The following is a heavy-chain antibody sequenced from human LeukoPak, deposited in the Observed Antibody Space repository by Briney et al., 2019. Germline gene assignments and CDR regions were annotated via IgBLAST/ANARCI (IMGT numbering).Heavy chain of an antibody. CDR3: ARGRVYMDV. CDR2: ISGGGGTT. Sequence: PGGSLRLSCAASGFTFSSFAMSWVRQAPGKGLEWVSAISGGGGTTDYADSVKGRFPISRDNSKNTVYLQMKSLRAEDTGVYFCARGRVYMDVWGKGTTVTVSS. J-gene: IGHJ6*03. V-gene: IGHV3-23*01. CDR1: GFTFSSFA.